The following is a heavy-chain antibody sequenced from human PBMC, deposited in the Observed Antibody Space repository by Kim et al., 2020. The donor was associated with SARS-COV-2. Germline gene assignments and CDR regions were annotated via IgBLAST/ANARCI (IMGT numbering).Heavy chain of an antibody. J-gene: IGHJ5*02. CDR3: ARDGNWFDP. CDR2: SGNT. V-gene: IGHV4-4*02. Sequence: SGNTTYNPSLKSRVTISVDKSKNQFSLKLSSVTAADTAVYYCARDGNWFDPWGQGTLVTVSS.